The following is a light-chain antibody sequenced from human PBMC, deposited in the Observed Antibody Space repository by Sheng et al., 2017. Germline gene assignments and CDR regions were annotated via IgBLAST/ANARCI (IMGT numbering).Light chain of an antibody. CDR2: QDS. V-gene: IGLV3-1*01. J-gene: IGLJ2*01. CDR3: QAWDSSTAVV. Sequence: SYELTQPPSVSVSPGQTASITCSGDKLGDKYACWYQQKPGQSPVLVIYQDSKRPSGIPERFSGSNSGNTATLTISGTQAMDEADYYCQAWDSSTAVVFGRR. CDR1: KLGDKY.